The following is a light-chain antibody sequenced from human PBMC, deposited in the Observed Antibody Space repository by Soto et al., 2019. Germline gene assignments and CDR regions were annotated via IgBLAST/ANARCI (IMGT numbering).Light chain of an antibody. Sequence: QSALTQPASVSGSPGQSITISCTGTSSDVGGYNYVSWYQQHPGKAPKLMIYEVSNRPSGVSNRFSGSKSGNTASLTISGLQAEDEAGYYCSSYTSSSTLNYVFGTGTKVTVL. V-gene: IGLV2-14*01. CDR1: SSDVGGYNY. J-gene: IGLJ1*01. CDR3: SSYTSSSTLNYV. CDR2: EVS.